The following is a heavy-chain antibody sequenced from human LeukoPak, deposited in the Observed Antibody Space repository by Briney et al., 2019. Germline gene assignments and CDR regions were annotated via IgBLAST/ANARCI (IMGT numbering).Heavy chain of an antibody. CDR2: IYHSGST. D-gene: IGHD1-14*01. Sequence: PSETLSLTCTVSGYSISSGYYWGWIRQPPGKGLEWIGSIYHSGSTYYNPSLKSRVTISVDTSKNQFSLKLSSVTAADTAVYYCARPALQSRNWDYWGQGTLVTVSS. J-gene: IGHJ4*02. V-gene: IGHV4-38-2*02. CDR1: GYSISSGYY. CDR3: ARPALQSRNWDY.